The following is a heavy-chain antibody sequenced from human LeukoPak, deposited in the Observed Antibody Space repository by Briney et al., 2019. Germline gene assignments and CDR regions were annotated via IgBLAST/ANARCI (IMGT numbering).Heavy chain of an antibody. Sequence: PGRSLRLSCAASGFTFSSYAMHWVRQAPGKGLEWVAVISYDGSNKYYADSVKGRFTISRDNSKNTRYLQMNSLRAEDTAVYYCARDKNTAMAFDYWGQGTLVTVSS. CDR2: ISYDGSNK. CDR3: ARDKNTAMAFDY. CDR1: GFTFSSYA. D-gene: IGHD5-18*01. J-gene: IGHJ4*02. V-gene: IGHV3-30*04.